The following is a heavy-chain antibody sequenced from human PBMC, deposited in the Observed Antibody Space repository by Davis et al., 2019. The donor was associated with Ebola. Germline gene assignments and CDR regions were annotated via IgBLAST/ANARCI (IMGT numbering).Heavy chain of an antibody. CDR2: MHHSGSA. CDR3: ARDLSWYHAFDI. J-gene: IGHJ3*02. V-gene: IGHV4-4*02. D-gene: IGHD6-13*01. CDR1: GDSINSHNW. Sequence: PSETLSLTCAVSGDSINSHNWWTWVRQSPGTGLEWIGEMHHSGSAYYNPSLKTRVSISVDKSKNQFSLKLNSVTAEDTAVYYCARDLSWYHAFDIWGQGTMVTVSS.